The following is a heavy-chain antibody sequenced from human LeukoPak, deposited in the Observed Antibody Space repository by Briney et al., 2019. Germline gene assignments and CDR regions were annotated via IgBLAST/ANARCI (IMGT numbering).Heavy chain of an antibody. CDR2: SNPNSGGT. CDR3: ARDLGCGGDCYSFDY. J-gene: IGHJ4*02. V-gene: IGHV1-2*02. CDR1: RGTFSSYA. Sequence: ASVKVSCKASRGTFSSYAISWVRQAPGQGLEWMGWSNPNSGGTNYAQKFQGRVTMTRDTSISTAYMELSRLRSDDTAVYYCARDLGCGGDCYSFDYWGQGTLVTVSS. D-gene: IGHD2-21*02.